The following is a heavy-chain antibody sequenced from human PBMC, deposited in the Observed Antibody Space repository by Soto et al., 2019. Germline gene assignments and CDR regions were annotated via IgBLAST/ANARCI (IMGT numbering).Heavy chain of an antibody. CDR2: INPSGGST. CDR1: GYPFTSYY. V-gene: IGHV1-46*03. D-gene: IGHD3-22*01. J-gene: IGHJ3*02. Sequence: ASVKVACKASGYPFTSYYIHWVRQAPGQGLEWMGIINPSGGSTSYAQKFQGRVTMTRDTSTSTGYMELSSLRSEDTAVYYCDNSIRAGGYAAFDIWGEGTVVTVSS. CDR3: DNSIRAGGYAAFDI.